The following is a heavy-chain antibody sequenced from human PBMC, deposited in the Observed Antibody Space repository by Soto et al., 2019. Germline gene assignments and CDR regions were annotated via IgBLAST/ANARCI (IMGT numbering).Heavy chain of an antibody. V-gene: IGHV3-30*18. Sequence: GGSLRLSCAASGFTFSHFGMHWVRQAPGKGLEWVALISYDGSNEFYADSVKGRFTISRDNSKNMLYLQMNSLRAEDTAMYSCAKDQVPKAVYYYYGMAAWAQGTTLPV. CDR2: ISYDGSNE. CDR1: GFTFSHFG. J-gene: IGHJ6*02. CDR3: AKDQVPKAVYYYYGMAA.